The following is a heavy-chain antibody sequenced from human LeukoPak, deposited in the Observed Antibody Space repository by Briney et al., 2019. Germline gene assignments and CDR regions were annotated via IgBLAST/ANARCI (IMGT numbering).Heavy chain of an antibody. V-gene: IGHV4-34*01. CDR3: ARQVSRSGAQQSYFDY. CDR1: GGSFSGYY. D-gene: IGHD5-12*01. CDR2: INHSGST. Sequence: SETLSLTCAVYGGSFSGYYWSWIRQPPGKGLEWIGEINHSGSTNYNPSLKSRVTISVDTSKNQFSLKLSSVTAADTAVYYCARQVSRSGAQQSYFDYWGQGTLVTVSS. J-gene: IGHJ4*02.